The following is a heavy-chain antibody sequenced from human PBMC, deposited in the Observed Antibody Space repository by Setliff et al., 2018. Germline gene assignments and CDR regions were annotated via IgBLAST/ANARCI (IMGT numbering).Heavy chain of an antibody. CDR2: IYYSGST. J-gene: IGHJ4*02. Sequence: PSETLSLTCTVSGGSFSTHYWNWIRQTPGKGLEWIGYIYYSGSTYYNPSLESRITISIETFKNQVYLNLTSVTAADTAVYYCARASVVHAIAVGYWGQGTLVTVSS. CDR1: GGSFSTHY. V-gene: IGHV4-59*08. CDR3: ARASVVHAIAVGY. D-gene: IGHD2-15*01.